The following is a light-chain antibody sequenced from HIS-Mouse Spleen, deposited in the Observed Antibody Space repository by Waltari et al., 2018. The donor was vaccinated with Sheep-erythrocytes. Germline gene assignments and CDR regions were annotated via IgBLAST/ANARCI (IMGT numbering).Light chain of an antibody. V-gene: IGLV2-11*01. CDR2: DVS. CDR3: CSYAGSYNHV. J-gene: IGLJ1*01. Sequence: QSALTQPRSVSGSPGQSVTISCTGTSSDVGGYNYVSWYQQHPGTAPKLMIYDVSKRPSGVPDRFSCSKSGNTASLTISGLQAEDEADYYCCSYAGSYNHVFATGTKVTVL. CDR1: SSDVGGYNY.